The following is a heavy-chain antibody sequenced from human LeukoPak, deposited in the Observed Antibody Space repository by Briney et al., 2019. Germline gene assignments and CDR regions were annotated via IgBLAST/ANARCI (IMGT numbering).Heavy chain of an antibody. V-gene: IGHV3-23*01. CDR1: GISLSNYA. J-gene: IGHJ4*02. CDR3: AKGKDGSLNSGFDY. D-gene: IGHD3-22*01. Sequence: GGSLRLSCVVSGISLSNYAMTWVRQAPGKGLEWVSYISERGGSTTYADSVKGRFTISRDNSKNTLYLQMNSLRAEDTAIYYCAKGKDGSLNSGFDYWGQGTLVTVSS. CDR2: ISERGGST.